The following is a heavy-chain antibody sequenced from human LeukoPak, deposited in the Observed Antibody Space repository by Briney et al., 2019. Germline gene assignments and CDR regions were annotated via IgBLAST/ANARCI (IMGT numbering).Heavy chain of an antibody. CDR1: GFTFSTYV. J-gene: IGHJ4*02. D-gene: IGHD6-19*01. CDR3: VKDSKSSGWYVPPNFDY. CDR2: VSSNVYST. Sequence: GGSLRLSCSASGFTFSTYVMHWVRQAPGKGLEYVSSVSSNVYSTHYADSVKGRFAISRDNSKNTLYLQMSSLRTEDTAVYYCVKDSKSSGWYVPPNFDYWGQGTLVTVSS. V-gene: IGHV3-64D*09.